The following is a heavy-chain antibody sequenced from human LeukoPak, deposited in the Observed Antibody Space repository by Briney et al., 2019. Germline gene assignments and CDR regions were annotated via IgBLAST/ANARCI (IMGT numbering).Heavy chain of an antibody. CDR3: AREKDSGSYWRFDY. Sequence: GGSLRLSCVASGSTVSSNYMTWVRQAPGKGLEWVSVIYSGGSTFYADSVKGRFTISRDNSKNTLYLQLNSLRAEDTAVYYCAREKDSGSYWRFDYWGQGTEVTVSS. CDR2: IYSGGST. CDR1: GSTVSSNY. D-gene: IGHD1-26*01. J-gene: IGHJ4*02. V-gene: IGHV3-53*01.